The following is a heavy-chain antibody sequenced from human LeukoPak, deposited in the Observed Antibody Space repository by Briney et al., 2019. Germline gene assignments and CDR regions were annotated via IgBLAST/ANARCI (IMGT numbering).Heavy chain of an antibody. D-gene: IGHD6-13*01. CDR3: ARVVAAAGTEYYYYGMDV. V-gene: IGHV1-2*02. CDR2: INPNSGGT. J-gene: IGHJ6*02. Sequence: ASVKVSCKASGYTLTGYYMHWVRQAPGQGLEWMGWINPNSGGTNYAQKFQGRVTMTRDTSISTAYMELSRLRSDDTAVYYCARVVAAAGTEYYYYGMDVWGQGTTVTVSS. CDR1: GYTLTGYY.